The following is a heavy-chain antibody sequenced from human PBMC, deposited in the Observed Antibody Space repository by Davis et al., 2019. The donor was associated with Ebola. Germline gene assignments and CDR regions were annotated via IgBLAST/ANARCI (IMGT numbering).Heavy chain of an antibody. CDR2: LSQTGST. CDR1: GDSINKYS. V-gene: IGHV4-59*12. J-gene: IGHJ4*02. D-gene: IGHD1-14*01. Sequence: MPSETLSLTCTVSGDSINKYSWSWIRQPPGKGLEWVGFLSQTGSTYYNPSLRSRVTISVDTSKNQFFLKLRSVTAADTAVYYCARGRPPPDLDYWSQGTLVTVSS. CDR3: ARGRPPPDLDY.